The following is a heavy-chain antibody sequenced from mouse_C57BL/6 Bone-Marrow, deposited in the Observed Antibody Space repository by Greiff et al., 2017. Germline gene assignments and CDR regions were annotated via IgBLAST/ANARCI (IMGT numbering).Heavy chain of an antibody. CDR3: VYDLEAY. CDR2: IDPGSGST. J-gene: IGHJ3*01. CDR1: GYTFTSYW. Sequence: QVQLQQPGAELVKPGASVKMSCKASGYTFTSYWITWVKQRPGQGLEWIGVIDPGSGSTNYKEKFEGKATLTVDTSSSTAYMQLSILTSEDSAVYYCVYDLEAYWGQGTLVTVSS. D-gene: IGHD2-3*01. V-gene: IGHV1-55*01.